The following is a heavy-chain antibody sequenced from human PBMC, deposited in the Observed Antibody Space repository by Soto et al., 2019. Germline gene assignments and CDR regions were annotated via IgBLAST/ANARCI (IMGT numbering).Heavy chain of an antibody. Sequence: QVKLVQSGTEVKKPGASIKVSCKASGYSFATSGMTWVRQAPGQGLEWMGWISVYNGNTNYDQKLQDRVTMTTDTSTNTAFLELRNLRSDDTAVYYCARAGQYYAASGYADWGQGTLVTVS. CDR2: ISVYNGNT. D-gene: IGHD3-22*01. CDR3: ARAGQYYAASGYAD. CDR1: GYSFATSG. V-gene: IGHV1-18*01. J-gene: IGHJ4*02.